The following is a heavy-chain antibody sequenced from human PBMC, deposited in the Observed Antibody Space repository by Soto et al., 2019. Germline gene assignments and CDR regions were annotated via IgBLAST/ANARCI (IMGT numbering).Heavy chain of an antibody. J-gene: IGHJ4*02. CDR2: IYHSGST. Sequence: SETLSLTCAVSGGSISSGGYSWSWIRQPPGKGLEWIGYIYHSGSTYYNPSLKSRVTISVDRSKNQFSLKLSSVTAADTAVYYCAREARSGPFDYWGQGTLVTVSS. V-gene: IGHV4-30-2*01. CDR3: AREARSGPFDY. CDR1: GGSISSGGYS.